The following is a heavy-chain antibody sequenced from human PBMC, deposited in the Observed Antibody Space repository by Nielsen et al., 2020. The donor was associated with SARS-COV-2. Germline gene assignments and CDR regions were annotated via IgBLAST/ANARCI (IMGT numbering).Heavy chain of an antibody. V-gene: IGHV3-30*04. CDR1: GFTFSSYA. CDR3: ARETIEHTSSFFDF. J-gene: IGHJ4*02. D-gene: IGHD6-6*01. Sequence: SCAASGFTFSSYAMHWVRQAPGKGLEWVAVISYDGSNKYYADSVKGRFTISRDNSKNTLYLQMTSLRAEDTAVFYCARETIEHTSSFFDFWGQGTLVTVSS. CDR2: ISYDGSNK.